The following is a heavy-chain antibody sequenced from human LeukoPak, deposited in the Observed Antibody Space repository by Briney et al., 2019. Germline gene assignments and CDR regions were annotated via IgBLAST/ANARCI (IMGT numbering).Heavy chain of an antibody. Sequence: ASVKVSCKASGGTFSSYAISWVRQAPGQGLEWMGIINPSGGSTSYAQKFQGRVTMTRDTSISTAYMELSRPRSDDTAVYYCARAFYGSGSYNWFDPWGQGTLVTVSS. V-gene: IGHV1-46*01. D-gene: IGHD3-10*01. CDR2: INPSGGST. J-gene: IGHJ5*02. CDR1: GGTFSSYA. CDR3: ARAFYGSGSYNWFDP.